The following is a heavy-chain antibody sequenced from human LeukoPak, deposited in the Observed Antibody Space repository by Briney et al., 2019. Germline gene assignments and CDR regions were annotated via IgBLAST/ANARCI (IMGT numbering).Heavy chain of an antibody. CDR3: ARGARRIAAAQGRYYYYMDV. V-gene: IGHV3-11*04. CDR1: GFTFSDYY. CDR2: ISSSGSTI. D-gene: IGHD6-13*01. Sequence: GGSLRLSCAASGFTFSDYYMSWIRQAPGKGLEWVSYISSSGSTIYYADSVKGRFTISRDNAKNSLYLQMNSLRAEDTAVYYCARGARRIAAAQGRYYYYMDVWGKGTTVTVSS. J-gene: IGHJ6*03.